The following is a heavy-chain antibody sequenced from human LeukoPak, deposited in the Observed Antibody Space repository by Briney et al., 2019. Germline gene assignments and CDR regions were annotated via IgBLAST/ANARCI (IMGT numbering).Heavy chain of an antibody. CDR2: ISSISSAM. CDR1: GFTFSKYN. V-gene: IGHV3-48*01. J-gene: IGHJ4*02. Sequence: PGGSLRLSCAASGFTFSKYNMNWVRQAPGKGLEWVAYISSISSAMYYADSVKGRFTISRDNAKNSLYLQMNSLRADDTAVYYCAQSEIDYQYRCDNWGQGTLVTVSS. CDR3: AQSEIDYQYRCDN. D-gene: IGHD5-12*01.